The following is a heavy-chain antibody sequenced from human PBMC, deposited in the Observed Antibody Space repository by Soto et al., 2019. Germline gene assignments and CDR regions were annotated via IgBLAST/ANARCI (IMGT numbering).Heavy chain of an antibody. CDR2: IYYSGST. CDR1: GCSISSYY. V-gene: IGHV4-59*01. D-gene: IGHD6-13*01. J-gene: IGHJ3*02. CDR3: ARRHSRRPVDAFDI. Sequence: PSETLSLTCTVSGCSISSYYWSWIRQPPGKGLEWIGYIYYSGSTNYNPSLKSRVTISVDTSKNQFSLKLSSVTAADTAVYYFARRHSRRPVDAFDIPGPATMLTLSS.